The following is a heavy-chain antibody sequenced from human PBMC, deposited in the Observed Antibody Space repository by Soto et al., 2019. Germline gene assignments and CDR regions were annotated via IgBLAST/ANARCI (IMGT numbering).Heavy chain of an antibody. V-gene: IGHV3-23*01. D-gene: IGHD3-3*01. CDR3: AKDDRLEWLSSTNWFAP. J-gene: IGHJ5*02. CDR1: GFTFSSYA. Sequence: PGGSLRLSCAASGFTFSSYAMSWVRQAPGKGLEWVSAISGSGGSTYYADSVKGRFTISRDNSKNTLYLQMNSLRAEDTAVYYCAKDDRLEWLSSTNWFAPWGQGTLVTVSS. CDR2: ISGSGGST.